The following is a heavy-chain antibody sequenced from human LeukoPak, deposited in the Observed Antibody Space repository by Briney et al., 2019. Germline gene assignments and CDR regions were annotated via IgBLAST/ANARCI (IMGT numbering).Heavy chain of an antibody. V-gene: IGHV1-69*13. D-gene: IGHD6-6*01. CDR3: ARDEGGSSPNFDY. Sequence: SVKVSCKASGGTFSSYAISWVRQAPGQGLEWMGGIIPIFGTANYAQKFQGRVTITADESTSTAYMELSSLRSEDTAVYYCARDEGGSSPNFDYWGQGTLVTVSA. J-gene: IGHJ4*02. CDR2: IIPIFGTA. CDR1: GGTFSSYA.